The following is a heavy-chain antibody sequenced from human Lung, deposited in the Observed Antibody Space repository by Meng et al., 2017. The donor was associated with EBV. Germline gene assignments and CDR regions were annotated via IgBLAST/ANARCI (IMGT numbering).Heavy chain of an antibody. D-gene: IGHD2-2*01. CDR3: ALFTRSWFDP. V-gene: IGHV2-5*02. J-gene: IGHJ5*02. CDR2: IYWDDDK. CDR1: GFSLSTSEVG. Sequence: QITLKESGPTLVKPTQTLTLTCTLSGFSLSTSEVGVGWIRQPPGKALEWLAVIYWDDDKRYSPSLKSRLTITKDTSKNQVVLTLTNMDPVDTATYYCALFTRSWFDPWGQGTLVTVSS.